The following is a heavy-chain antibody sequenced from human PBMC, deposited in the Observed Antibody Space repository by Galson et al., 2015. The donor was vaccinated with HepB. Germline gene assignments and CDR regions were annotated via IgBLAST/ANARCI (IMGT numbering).Heavy chain of an antibody. CDR3: AKDPDYYGAGSYSYHGMDV. J-gene: IGHJ6*02. CDR2: ISHDGSDT. V-gene: IGHV3-30*04. CDR1: GFTFTFFA. Sequence: LRLSCAASGFTFTFFAINWVRQAPGKGLEWVAVISHDGSDTYYADSVKGRFTISRDDSKSTLYLQMNSLRVEDTAVYYCAKDPDYYGAGSYSYHGMDVWGQGTTVTVSS. D-gene: IGHD3-10*01.